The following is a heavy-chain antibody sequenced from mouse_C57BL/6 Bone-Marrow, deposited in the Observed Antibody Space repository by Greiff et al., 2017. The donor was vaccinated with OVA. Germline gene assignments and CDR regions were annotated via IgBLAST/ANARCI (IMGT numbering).Heavy chain of an antibody. CDR3: ARPYYYGSSYWYFDV. CDR2: IDPEDGET. V-gene: IGHV14-2*01. CDR1: GFNFTDYY. J-gene: IGHJ1*03. Sequence: EVQLQQSGAELVKPGASVKLSCTASGFNFTDYYMHWVKQRTEQGLEWIGRIDPEDGETKYAPKFQGKATITADTSSNTAYLQLSSLTSEDTAVYYGARPYYYGSSYWYFDVWGTGTTVTVSS. D-gene: IGHD1-1*01.